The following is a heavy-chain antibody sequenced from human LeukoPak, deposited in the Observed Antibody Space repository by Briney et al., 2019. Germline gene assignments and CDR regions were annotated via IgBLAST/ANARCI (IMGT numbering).Heavy chain of an antibody. D-gene: IGHD2-2*01. J-gene: IGHJ4*02. CDR2: IYSGGST. V-gene: IGHV3-66*01. CDR3: AKEGLRVLPAATFDY. CDR1: EFSVGSNY. Sequence: GGSLRLSCAASEFSVGSNYMTWVRQAPGKGLEWVSLIYSGGSTYYADSVKGRFTISRDNSKNTLYLQMNSLRAEDTAVYYCAKEGLRVLPAATFDYWGQGTLVTVSS.